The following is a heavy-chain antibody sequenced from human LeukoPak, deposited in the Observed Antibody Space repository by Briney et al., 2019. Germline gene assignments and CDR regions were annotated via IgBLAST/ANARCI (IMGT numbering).Heavy chain of an antibody. CDR3: ANFGSSSSWYPTGEEY. V-gene: IGHV3-23*01. J-gene: IGHJ4*02. Sequence: PGGSLRLSCAASGFTFSSYAMSWVRQAPGKGLEWVSAISGSGGSTYYADSAKGRFTISRDNSENTLYLQMNSLRAEDTAVYYCANFGSSSSWYPTGEEYWGQGTLVTVSS. D-gene: IGHD6-13*01. CDR2: ISGSGGST. CDR1: GFTFSSYA.